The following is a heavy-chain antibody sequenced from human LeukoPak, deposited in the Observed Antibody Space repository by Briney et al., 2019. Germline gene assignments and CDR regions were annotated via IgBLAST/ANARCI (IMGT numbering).Heavy chain of an antibody. CDR1: GGTFSSYA. CDR3: ATLVVVTDPYYFDY. D-gene: IGHD2-21*02. CDR2: IIPIFGTA. Sequence: ASVKVSCKASGGTFSSYAISWVRQAPGQWLEWMGGIIPIFGTANYAQKFQGRVTITADKSTSTAYMELSSLGSEDTAVYYCATLVVVTDPYYFDYWGQGTLVTVSS. V-gene: IGHV1-69*06. J-gene: IGHJ4*02.